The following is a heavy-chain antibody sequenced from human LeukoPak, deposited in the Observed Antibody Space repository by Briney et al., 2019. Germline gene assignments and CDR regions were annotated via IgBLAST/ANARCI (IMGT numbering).Heavy chain of an antibody. V-gene: IGHV3-74*01. Sequence: GGSLRLSCAASGFTFSNYWMHWVRQAPGKGLVWVSRLNADGNSITYADSVKGRFTISRDNAKNSLYLQMNSLRAEDTAVYYCARMTGYNSGWYAVQHWGQGTLVTVSS. CDR1: GFTFSNYW. D-gene: IGHD6-19*01. CDR2: LNADGNSI. CDR3: ARMTGYNSGWYAVQH. J-gene: IGHJ1*01.